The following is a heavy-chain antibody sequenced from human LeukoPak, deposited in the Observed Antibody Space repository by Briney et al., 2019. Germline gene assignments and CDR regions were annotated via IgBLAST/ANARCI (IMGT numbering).Heavy chain of an antibody. CDR2: FDTGFGT. Sequence: SAGSLRHSSAPSGLTLSTASLQWVRPAPPRGLAWVSAFDTGFGTYYPDSLQGPFTISRDNSKNTLFLQMNSLRAEDTAVYYCASSSGWGAIDYCGQGTQVTVSS. J-gene: IGHJ4*02. D-gene: IGHD6-19*01. CDR1: GLTLSTAS. CDR3: ASSSGWGAIDY. V-gene: IGHV3-23*01.